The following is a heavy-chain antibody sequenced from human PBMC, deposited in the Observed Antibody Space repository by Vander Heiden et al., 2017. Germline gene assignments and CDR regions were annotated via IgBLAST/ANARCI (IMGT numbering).Heavy chain of an antibody. CDR2: ISYDGSNK. Sequence: QVQLVESGGGVVQPGRSLRLSCAASGFTFSSYAMPWVRQAPGKGLEWVAVISYDGSNKYYADSVKGRFTISRDNSKNTLYLQMNSLRAEDTAVYYCARDNVRRYSSSLFIDHYFDYWGQGTLVTVSS. V-gene: IGHV3-30-3*01. CDR1: GFTFSSYA. J-gene: IGHJ4*02. D-gene: IGHD6-6*01. CDR3: ARDNVRRYSSSLFIDHYFDY.